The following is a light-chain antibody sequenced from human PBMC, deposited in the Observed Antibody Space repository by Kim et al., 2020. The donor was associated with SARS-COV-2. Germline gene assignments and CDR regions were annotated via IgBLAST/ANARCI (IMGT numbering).Light chain of an antibody. CDR1: QTVNSN. CDR2: AAS. CDR3: QQYNNWPPAYT. J-gene: IGKJ2*01. V-gene: IGKV3-15*01. Sequence: EIVLTQSQATLSVSPGERATLSCRASQTVNSNLAWYQQKPGQAPRLLVYAASTRATGIPVRFSGSGSGTEFTLTISSLQSEDFAVYYCQQYNNWPPAYTFGQGTKLEI.